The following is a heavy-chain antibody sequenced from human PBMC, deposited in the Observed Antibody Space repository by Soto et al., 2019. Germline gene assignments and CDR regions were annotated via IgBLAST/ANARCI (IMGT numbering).Heavy chain of an antibody. D-gene: IGHD6-13*01. J-gene: IGHJ6*02. Sequence: GESLKISCKGSGYSFTSYWIGWVRQMPGKGLEWMGIIYPGDSDTRYSPSFQGQVTISADKPISTAYLQWSSLKASDTAMYYCASSGLAAAGTAYYYYGMDVWGQGTTVTVSS. CDR1: GYSFTSYW. V-gene: IGHV5-51*04. CDR3: ASSGLAAAGTAYYYYGMDV. CDR2: IYPGDSDT.